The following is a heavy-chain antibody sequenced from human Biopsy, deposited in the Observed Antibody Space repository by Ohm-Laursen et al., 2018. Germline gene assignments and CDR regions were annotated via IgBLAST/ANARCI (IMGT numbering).Heavy chain of an antibody. J-gene: IGHJ4*02. D-gene: IGHD1-7*01. V-gene: IGHV4-4*07. CDR1: GGLNSNYY. Sequence: TLSLTCSVSGGLNSNYYWSWVRQSAGQGLEWIGRLYTSGDTNYNPSLKSRVSVSEDTSRRQFSLRLTSVTAADTAVYYCATGPKRLTGTSYFESWGRGILVTVSS. CDR2: LYTSGDT. CDR3: ATGPKRLTGTSYFES.